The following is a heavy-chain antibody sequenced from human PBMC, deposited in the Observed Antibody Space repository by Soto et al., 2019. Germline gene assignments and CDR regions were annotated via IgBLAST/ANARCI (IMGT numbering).Heavy chain of an antibody. CDR2: IYYRGST. Sequence: SETLSLTCTVSGGSISGFYWSWVRQPPGKGLEWIGYIYYRGSTNYNPSLKSRVTISVDTSKNQFSLKLNSVTSADTAVYYCANGGWAFDYWGQGTLVTVSS. CDR1: GGSISGFY. CDR3: ANGGWAFDY. J-gene: IGHJ4*02. D-gene: IGHD6-19*01. V-gene: IGHV4-59*01.